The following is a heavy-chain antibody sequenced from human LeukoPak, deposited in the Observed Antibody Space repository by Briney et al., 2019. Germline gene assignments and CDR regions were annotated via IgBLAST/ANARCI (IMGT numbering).Heavy chain of an antibody. CDR3: ARDGGTAAAGRSLDY. V-gene: IGHV3-53*01. CDR2: IYSGGST. Sequence: QAGGSLRLSCAASGFTVSSNYMSWVRQAPGKGLEWVSVIYSGGSTYYADSVKGRFTISRDNSKNTLYLQMNSLRAEDTAVYYCARDGGTAAAGRSLDYWGQGTLVTVSS. CDR1: GFTVSSNY. D-gene: IGHD6-13*01. J-gene: IGHJ4*02.